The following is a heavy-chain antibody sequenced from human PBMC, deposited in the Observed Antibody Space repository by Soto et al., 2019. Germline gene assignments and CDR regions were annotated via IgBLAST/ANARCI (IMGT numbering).Heavy chain of an antibody. CDR3: ARGRPYYYDSSGFDY. J-gene: IGHJ4*02. D-gene: IGHD3-22*01. V-gene: IGHV4-34*01. CDR2: INHSGST. CDR1: GGSFSGYY. Sequence: SETLSLTCAVYGGSFSGYYWSWIRQPPGKGLEWIGEINHSGSTNYNPSLKSRVTISVDTSKNQFSLKLSSVTAAYTAVYYCARGRPYYYDSSGFDYWGQGTLVTVSS.